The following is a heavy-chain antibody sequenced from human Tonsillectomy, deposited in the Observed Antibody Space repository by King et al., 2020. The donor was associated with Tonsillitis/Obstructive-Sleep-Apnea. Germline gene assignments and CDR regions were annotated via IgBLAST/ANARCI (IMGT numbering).Heavy chain of an antibody. J-gene: IGHJ2*01. V-gene: IGHV3-23*04. CDR1: GFTFSSYA. CDR2: ISVSGGST. D-gene: IGHD2-2*01. CDR3: AKEGAGVVVPAAMPYWYFDL. Sequence: VQLVESGGGLVQPGGSLRLSCAASGFTFSSYAMSWVRQAPGKGLEWLSSISVSGGSTYYADSVKGRFTISRDNSKNTLYLQMNSLRAEDTAVYYCAKEGAGVVVPAAMPYWYFDLWGRGTLVTVSS.